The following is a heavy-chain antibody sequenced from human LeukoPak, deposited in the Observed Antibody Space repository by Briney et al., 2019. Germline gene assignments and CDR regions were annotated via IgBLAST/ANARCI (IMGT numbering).Heavy chain of an antibody. CDR1: GFTFSNAW. D-gene: IGHD3-22*01. CDR3: TTYYYDRSGYYYHDAFDI. CDR2: NKSKTDGGTT. V-gene: IGHV3-15*01. J-gene: IGHJ3*02. Sequence: PGGSLRLSCAASGFTFSNAWMSWVRQAPGKGLEWVGRNKSKTDGGTTDYAAPVKGRFTISRDDSKNTLYLQMNSLKTEDTAVYYCTTYYYDRSGYYYHDAFDIWGQGTMVTVSS.